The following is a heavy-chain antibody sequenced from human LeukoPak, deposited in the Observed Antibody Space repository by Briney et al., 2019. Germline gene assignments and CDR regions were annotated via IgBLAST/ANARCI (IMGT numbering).Heavy chain of an antibody. CDR2: ISGSGGST. V-gene: IGHV3-23*01. J-gene: IGHJ6*02. CDR1: GFTFSSYA. Sequence: GGSLRLSCAASGFTFSSYAMSWVRQAPGKGLEWVSAISGSGGSTYYADSVKGRFTISRDNSKNTLYLQMNSLRAEDTAVYYCARDLLHYDILTGYYLYGMDVWGQGTTVTVSS. CDR3: ARDLLHYDILTGYYLYGMDV. D-gene: IGHD3-9*01.